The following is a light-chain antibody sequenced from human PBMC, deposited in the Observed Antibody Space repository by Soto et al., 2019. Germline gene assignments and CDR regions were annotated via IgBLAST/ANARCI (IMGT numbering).Light chain of an antibody. J-gene: IGLJ3*02. Sequence: QSALTQPASVSGSPGQSITISCTGTSSDIGAYNYVSWYQQHPGKAPKLLIYGLTNRPSGVSNRFSGSKSGNTASLTISGLQAEDDADYYCSSYTTSLTLVFGGGTKLIVL. CDR1: SSDIGAYNY. V-gene: IGLV2-14*01. CDR3: SSYTTSLTLV. CDR2: GLT.